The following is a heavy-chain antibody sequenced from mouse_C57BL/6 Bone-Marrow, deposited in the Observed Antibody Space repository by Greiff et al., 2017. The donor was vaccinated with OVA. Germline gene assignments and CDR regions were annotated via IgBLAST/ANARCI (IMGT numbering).Heavy chain of an antibody. CDR3: ANQCYFDY. D-gene: IGHD6-1*01. J-gene: IGHJ2*01. Sequence: VQLQQSGAELVKPGASVKISCKASGYSFSSYWMNWVKQRPGQGLDWIGQIYPGGGGSNYNGKFKGKATLTADKSSSTAYIQLSNLTAVDSAVYLCANQCYFDYWGQGTTLTVSS. CDR2: IYPGGGGS. CDR1: GYSFSSYW. V-gene: IGHV1-80*01.